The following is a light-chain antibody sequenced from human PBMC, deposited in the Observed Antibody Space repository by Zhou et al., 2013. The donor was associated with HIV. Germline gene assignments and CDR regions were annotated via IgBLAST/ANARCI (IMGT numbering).Light chain of an antibody. V-gene: IGKV3-20*01. Sequence: EIVLTQSPGTLSLSPGERAALGCRASQSVTGSRVAWYQQKPGQTPRLLIYATSTRATDIPDRFSGSGSGTDFTLTISRLEPEDFAEYYCQQYGTSPTFGPGTKVEIK. CDR2: ATS. J-gene: IGKJ3*01. CDR3: QQYGTSPT. CDR1: QSVTGSR.